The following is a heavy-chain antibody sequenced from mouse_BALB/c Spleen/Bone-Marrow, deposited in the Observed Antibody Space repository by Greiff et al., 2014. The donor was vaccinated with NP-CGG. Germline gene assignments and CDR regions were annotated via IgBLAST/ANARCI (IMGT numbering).Heavy chain of an antibody. CDR2: IYPGNVNT. Sequence: VQVVKSGPELVKPGASVRISCKASGYTFTSYYIHWVKQRPGQGLEWIGWIYPGNVNTKYNEKFKGKATLTADKSSSTAYMQLSSLTSEDSAVYFCARDTMDYWGQGTSVTVSS. CDR1: GYTFTSYY. CDR3: ARDTMDY. J-gene: IGHJ4*01. V-gene: IGHV1S56*01.